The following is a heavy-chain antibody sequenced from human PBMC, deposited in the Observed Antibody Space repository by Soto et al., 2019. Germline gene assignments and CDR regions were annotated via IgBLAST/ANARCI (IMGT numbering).Heavy chain of an antibody. V-gene: IGHV3-23*01. CDR2: ISGSGDGT. CDR3: AKDRRYDSLICQFDS. Sequence: GGSLRLSCAASGFTLRSFAMTWVRQAPGKGLEWVSVISGSGDGTYYADSVKGRFTISRDNSKNTLYLEMNNLRAEDTAVYFCAKDRRYDSLICQFDSWGQGTLVTVSS. CDR1: GFTLRSFA. D-gene: IGHD3-9*01. J-gene: IGHJ5*01.